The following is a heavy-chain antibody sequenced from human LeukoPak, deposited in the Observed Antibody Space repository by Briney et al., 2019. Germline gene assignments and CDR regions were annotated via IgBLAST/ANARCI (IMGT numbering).Heavy chain of an antibody. CDR2: IYHSKNT. CDR3: ARDLPGRYYFES. D-gene: IGHD2-2*01. J-gene: IGHJ4*02. Sequence: SETLSLTCTVSGGSISRGDNYWSWIRQHPGKGLKWIGYIYHSKNTYYNPSLKSRVTVSVDTSKNQFSLKLRSVTAADTAVYYCARDLPGRYYFESSGQGKLLTVSS. CDR1: GGSISRGDNY. V-gene: IGHV4-31*03.